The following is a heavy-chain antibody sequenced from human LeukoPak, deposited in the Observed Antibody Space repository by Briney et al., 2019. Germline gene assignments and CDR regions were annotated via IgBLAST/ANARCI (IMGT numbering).Heavy chain of an antibody. J-gene: IGHJ4*02. CDR1: GFTFSSYG. D-gene: IGHD4-17*01. Sequence: PGGSLRLSCAASGFTFSSYGMHWVRQAPGKGLEWVAVISYDGSNKYYADSVKGRFTISRDNSKNTLYLQMNSLRAEDTAVYYCASLGAYGDYVAYWGQGTLSPSPQ. V-gene: IGHV3-30*03. CDR2: ISYDGSNK. CDR3: ASLGAYGDYVAY.